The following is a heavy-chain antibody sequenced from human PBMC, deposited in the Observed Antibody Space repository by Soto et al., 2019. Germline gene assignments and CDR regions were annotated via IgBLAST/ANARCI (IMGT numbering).Heavy chain of an antibody. CDR3: AHIPNYYQYDWFDP. D-gene: IGHD3-16*01. CDR2: IYWDDDK. CDR1: GFSLTTRGVG. Sequence: QITLKESGPTLVKPTQTLTLTCTFSGFSLTTRGVGVGWIRQPPGKALECLALIYWDDDKRYSPPLQSRLSITKDTSKTQVVLTMTNVDPVDTATYYCAHIPNYYQYDWFDPWGQGTLVSVSS. J-gene: IGHJ5*02. V-gene: IGHV2-5*02.